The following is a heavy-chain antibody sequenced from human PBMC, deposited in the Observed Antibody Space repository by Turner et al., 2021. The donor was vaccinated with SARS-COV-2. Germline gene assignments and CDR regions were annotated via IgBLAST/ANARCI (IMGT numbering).Heavy chain of an antibody. J-gene: IGHJ6*02. CDR3: ARAYGSGSYGHYYGMDV. CDR1: GSTFASYG. CDR2: ISDYNGNT. D-gene: IGHD3-10*01. V-gene: IGHV1-18*01. Sequence: QVQLVQSGAEVKKPGASVKVSCKASGSTFASYGLSWVRQAPGQGLEWMGWISDYNGNTNYAQKLQGRVTMSTDTSTSTAYMELRSLRSDDTAVYYCARAYGSGSYGHYYGMDVWGQGTTVTVSS.